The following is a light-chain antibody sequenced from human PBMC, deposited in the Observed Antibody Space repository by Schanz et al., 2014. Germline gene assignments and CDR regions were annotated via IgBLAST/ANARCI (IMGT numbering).Light chain of an antibody. V-gene: IGLV2-14*03. J-gene: IGLJ2*01. CDR1: SSDVGGYNY. Sequence: QSALTQPPSVSGSPGQSITISCTGTSSDVGGYNYVSWYQHHPGKAPKLMIYGVSNRPSGVSNRFSGSKSGNTASLTISGLQAEDEADYYCSSYASSRTVIFGGGTKLTVL. CDR2: GVS. CDR3: SSYASSRTVI.